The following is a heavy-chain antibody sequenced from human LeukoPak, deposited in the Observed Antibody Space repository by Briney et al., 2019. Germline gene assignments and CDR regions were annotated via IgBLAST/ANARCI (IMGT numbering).Heavy chain of an antibody. CDR1: GFSFSSYG. D-gene: IGHD1-26*01. Sequence: GGSLRLSCVASGFSFSSYGMHWVRQAPGKGLEWVAFIRYDGSNKNYPDSVKGRFTISRDDSKNTLNLQMNSLRAEDTAVYYCVRGQGAAYYYYYMDVWGKGTTVIVSS. J-gene: IGHJ6*03. V-gene: IGHV3-30*02. CDR2: IRYDGSNK. CDR3: VRGQGAAYYYYYMDV.